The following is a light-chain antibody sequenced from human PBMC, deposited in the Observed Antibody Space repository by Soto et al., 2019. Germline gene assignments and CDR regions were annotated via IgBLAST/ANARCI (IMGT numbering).Light chain of an antibody. V-gene: IGKV3-20*01. J-gene: IGKJ5*01. CDR1: QTLSPNY. CDR2: GSS. CDR3: QQYEKWPPSIT. Sequence: DIVLTQSPGTLSLSPGEIATLSFSASQTLSPNYLAWCQQKPGHPPRLLIYGSSKRATGIPDRFSGSGSGTDFTLTISSLQSEDFAVYYCQQYEKWPPSITFGQGTRLEIK.